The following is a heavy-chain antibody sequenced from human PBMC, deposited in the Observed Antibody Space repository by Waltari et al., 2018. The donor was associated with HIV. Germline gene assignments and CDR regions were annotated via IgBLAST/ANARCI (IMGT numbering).Heavy chain of an antibody. CDR1: GGSISSGDYY. CDR3: ARERDPFYYDSSGYSGGY. J-gene: IGHJ4*02. V-gene: IGHV4-30-4*01. Sequence: VQLKESGPGLVKPSQTLSLTCTVSGGSISSGDYYWSWTSQPPGKGLEWIGYIYYSGSTYYNPSLKSRVTISVDTPRNQFSLKLSSVTAADTAVYYCARERDPFYYDSSGYSGGYWGQGTLVTVSS. CDR2: IYYSGST. D-gene: IGHD3-22*01.